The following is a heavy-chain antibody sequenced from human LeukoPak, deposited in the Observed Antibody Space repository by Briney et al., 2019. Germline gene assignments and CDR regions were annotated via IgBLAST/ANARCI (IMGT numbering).Heavy chain of an antibody. V-gene: IGHV4-34*01. CDR1: GGSFSGYY. CDR3: ARGRRGSLRYYYYYGMDV. CDR2: INHSGST. J-gene: IGHJ6*02. Sequence: SETLSLTCAVYGGSFSGYYWSWIRHPPGKGLEWIGEINHSGSTNYNPSLKSRVTISVDTSKNQFSLKLSSVTAADTAVYYCARGRRGSLRYYYYYGMDVWGQGTTVTVSS. D-gene: IGHD1-14*01.